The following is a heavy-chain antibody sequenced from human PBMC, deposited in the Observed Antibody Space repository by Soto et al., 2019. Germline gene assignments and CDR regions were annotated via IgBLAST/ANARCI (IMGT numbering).Heavy chain of an antibody. Sequence: QVQLQESGPGLVKPSQPLSLTCTVSGGSISSGDYYWSWMGQPPGKGLEWIGDIYYSGSTYYNPSLKSRVTISVHTPQNQFSLHQRSVADADAAVYYCARGSMTRDLWGRGTLVTVSS. J-gene: IGHJ2*01. CDR3: ARGSMTRDL. CDR2: IYYSGST. CDR1: GGSISSGDYY. V-gene: IGHV4-30-4*01.